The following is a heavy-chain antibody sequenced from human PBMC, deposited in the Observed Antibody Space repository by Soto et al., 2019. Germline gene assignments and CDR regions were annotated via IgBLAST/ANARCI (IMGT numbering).Heavy chain of an antibody. CDR1: GQSLTSYA. CDR3: ASSSWAGNIFYYGMDV. CDR2: INGGNGNT. Sequence: QVQLVQSGADVKQSGASVRVSCKAPGQSLTSYAMHWVRQAPGQRLEWMGWINGGNGNTRYSPKFQDRVTITRDTSASTVYMEVSSLRSEDTAVYFCASSSWAGNIFYYGMDVWGQGTTVTVS. D-gene: IGHD3-9*01. J-gene: IGHJ6*02. V-gene: IGHV1-3*01.